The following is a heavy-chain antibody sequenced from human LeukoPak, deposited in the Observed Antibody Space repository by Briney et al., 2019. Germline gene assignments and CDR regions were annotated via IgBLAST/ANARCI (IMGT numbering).Heavy chain of an antibody. Sequence: PGGSLRLSCAASGFTFSSYAMSWVRQAPGKGLEWVSGISGSGDSTYYADSVKGRFTISRDNSKNTQYLQVNSLRAEDTAVYYCAKGSGIAAAGSLFMTAAHFDYWGQGTLVTVSS. CDR2: ISGSGDST. CDR1: GFTFSSYA. V-gene: IGHV3-23*01. J-gene: IGHJ4*02. CDR3: AKGSGIAAAGSLFMTAAHFDY. D-gene: IGHD6-13*01.